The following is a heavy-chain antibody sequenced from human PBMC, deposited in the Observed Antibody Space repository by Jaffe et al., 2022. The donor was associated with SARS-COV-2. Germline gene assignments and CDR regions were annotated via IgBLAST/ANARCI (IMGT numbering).Heavy chain of an antibody. D-gene: IGHD4-4*01. Sequence: EVQLVESGGGLVQPGGSLRLSCSASGFTFHNYAMHWVRLAPGTGLEFVSGISDNGGNTEYADSVKGRFTISRDNSKNTLHLQLGSLRGEDTAVYYCVKPVTPATTTRDCWGQGTLVTVSS. CDR2: ISDNGGNT. J-gene: IGHJ4*02. V-gene: IGHV3-64D*09. CDR1: GFTFHNYA. CDR3: VKPVTPATTTRDC.